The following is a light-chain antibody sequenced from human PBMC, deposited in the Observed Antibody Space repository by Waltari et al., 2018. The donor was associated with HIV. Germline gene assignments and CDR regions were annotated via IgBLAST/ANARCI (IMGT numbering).Light chain of an antibody. J-gene: IGLJ2*01. Sequence: QSVLTQTPSASGTLGQAVTISCFGSTSNIGINPVNWYQHLPGAAPKLIFFRNHQRPSGVPDRFSGSQSGTSAFLTITGLLSGDEATYYCAAWDASLHVLFGGGTQLTVV. CDR2: RNH. CDR1: TSNIGINP. CDR3: AAWDASLHVL. V-gene: IGLV1-44*01.